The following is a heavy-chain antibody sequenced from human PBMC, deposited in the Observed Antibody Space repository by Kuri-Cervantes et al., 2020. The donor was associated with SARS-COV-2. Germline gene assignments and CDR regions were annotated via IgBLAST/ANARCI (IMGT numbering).Heavy chain of an antibody. V-gene: IGHV3-30*01. J-gene: IGHJ4*02. D-gene: IGHD2-21*01. CDR2: ISYDGSNE. Sequence: GGSLRLSCAASGFTFSSCAMHWVRLAPGKGLEWVAFISYDGSNEYYADSVRGRFTISRDNSNNTLYLQVNRLRAEDTALYYCAKDRVGVLDYWGQGTQVTVSS. CDR3: AKDRVGVLDY. CDR1: GFTFSSCA.